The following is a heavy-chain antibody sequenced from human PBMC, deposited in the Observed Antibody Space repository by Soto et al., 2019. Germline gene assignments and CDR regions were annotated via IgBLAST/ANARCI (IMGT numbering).Heavy chain of an antibody. CDR2: IYYSGST. V-gene: IGHV4-59*01. J-gene: IGHJ4*02. D-gene: IGHD6-19*01. Sequence: TSETLSLTCTVSGGSISSYYWSWIRQPPGKGLEWIGYIYYSGSTNYNPSLKSRVTISVDTSKNQFSLKLSSVTAADTAVYYCAREYGYSSGWYFDYWGQGTLVTVSS. CDR3: AREYGYSSGWYFDY. CDR1: GGSISSYY.